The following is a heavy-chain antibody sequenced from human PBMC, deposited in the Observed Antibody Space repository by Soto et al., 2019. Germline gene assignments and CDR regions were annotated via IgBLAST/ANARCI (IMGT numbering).Heavy chain of an antibody. V-gene: IGHV4-59*08. Sequence: SETLSLTCTVSGGSISSYYWSWIRQPPGKGLEWIGYIYYSGSTNYNPSLKSRVTISVDTSKNQFSLKLSSVTAADTAVYYCARHYVPYGDYGHWGQGTLVTVSS. CDR3: ARHYVPYGDYGH. CDR1: GGSISSYY. D-gene: IGHD4-17*01. J-gene: IGHJ4*02. CDR2: IYYSGST.